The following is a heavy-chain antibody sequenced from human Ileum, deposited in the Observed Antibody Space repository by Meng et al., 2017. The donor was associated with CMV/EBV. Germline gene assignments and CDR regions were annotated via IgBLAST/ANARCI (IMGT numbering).Heavy chain of an antibody. D-gene: IGHD1-20*01. J-gene: IGHJ4*02. CDR3: ARSFNWNAGRGFDY. Sequence: SGYTLTGHYMQWVRQAPGQGLEWMGRINPNSGATNYAQKFQGRVTLTRDTSISTAYMELSSLRSDDTAVYYCARSFNWNAGRGFDYWGQGTLVTVSS. CDR2: INPNSGAT. CDR1: GYTLTGHY. V-gene: IGHV1-2*06.